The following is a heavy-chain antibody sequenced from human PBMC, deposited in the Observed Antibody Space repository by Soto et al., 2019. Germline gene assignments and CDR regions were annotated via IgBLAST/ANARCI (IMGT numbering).Heavy chain of an antibody. CDR1: GYSFTTYG. CDR2: ISGYNGDT. Sequence: ASVKVSCKASGYSFTTYGISWVRQAPGQGLEWMGWISGYNGDTNNAQKFQDRVTMTIDRSTTTAYLELRSLTSDDTAVYYCAKNGHPPYYYYGMDVWDQGTTVTVSS. D-gene: IGHD2-8*01. CDR3: AKNGHPPYYYYGMDV. V-gene: IGHV1-18*01. J-gene: IGHJ6*02.